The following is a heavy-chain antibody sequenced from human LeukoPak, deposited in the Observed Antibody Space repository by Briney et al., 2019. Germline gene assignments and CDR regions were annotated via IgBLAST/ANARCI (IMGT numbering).Heavy chain of an antibody. Sequence: GASVKVSCKASGYTFTGYYMHWVRQAPGQGLEWMGWINPNSGGTNYAQKFQGRVTMTRDTSISTAYMELSRLRSDDTAVYYCARGVLLWFGELTSGSAFDIWGQGTMVTVSS. D-gene: IGHD3-10*01. J-gene: IGHJ3*02. CDR3: ARGVLLWFGELTSGSAFDI. CDR1: GYTFTGYY. V-gene: IGHV1-2*02. CDR2: INPNSGGT.